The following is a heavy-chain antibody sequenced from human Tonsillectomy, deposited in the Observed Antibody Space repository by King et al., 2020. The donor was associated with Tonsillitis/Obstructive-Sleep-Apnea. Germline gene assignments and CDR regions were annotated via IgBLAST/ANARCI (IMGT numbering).Heavy chain of an antibody. V-gene: IGHV3-66*01. CDR2: IHTGGNT. Sequence: QLVQSGGGFVQPGGSLRLSCAVSRFIFSSTYMSWVRQAPGKGLEWVSVIHTGGNTYYGDSVKGRFTISRDNSENTVYLQMNSLRAEDTAVYYCARDRYGPPDYWGQGTLVTVSS. J-gene: IGHJ4*02. CDR1: RFIFSSTY. CDR3: ARDRYGPPDY. D-gene: IGHD3-16*02.